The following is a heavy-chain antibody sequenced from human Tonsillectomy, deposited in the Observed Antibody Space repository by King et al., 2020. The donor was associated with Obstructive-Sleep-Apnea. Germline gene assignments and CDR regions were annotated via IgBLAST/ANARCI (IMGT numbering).Heavy chain of an antibody. CDR1: GFTFTNYW. CDR3: ARGLYYYYAMDV. J-gene: IGHJ6*02. V-gene: IGHV3-7*01. CDR2: IKQDGGEK. Sequence: VQLVESGGGLVQPGGSLRLSCAASGFTFTNYWMSWVRQAPGKGLEWVGNIKQDGGEKSYVDSVKDRFTISRDNAKNSLYLQMNSLRAEDTAVYYCARGLYYYYAMDVWGQGTTVTVSS.